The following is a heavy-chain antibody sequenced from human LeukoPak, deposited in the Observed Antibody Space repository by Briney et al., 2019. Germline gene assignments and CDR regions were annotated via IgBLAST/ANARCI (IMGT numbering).Heavy chain of an antibody. J-gene: IGHJ3*02. CDR1: GGSISSYY. D-gene: IGHD4-17*01. CDR2: IYYSGST. V-gene: IGHV4-59*01. CDR3: ASGTVTTWGQGAFDI. Sequence: SATLSLTCTVSGGSISSYYWSWIRQPPGKGLEWIGYIYYSGSTNYNPSLKSRVTISVDTSKNQFSLKLSSVTAADTAVYYCASGTVTTWGQGAFDIWGQGTMVTVSS.